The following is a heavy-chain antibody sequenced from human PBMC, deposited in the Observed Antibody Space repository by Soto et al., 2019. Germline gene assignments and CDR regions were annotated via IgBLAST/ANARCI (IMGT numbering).Heavy chain of an antibody. Sequence: EVQLVESGGGLVKPGGSLRLSCAASGFTFSSYSMSWVRQAPGKGLEWVSAISSSSSYIYYADSVKGRFTISRDNAKNSLYRQMNSLRAEDTAVYYCARDLLRSEAGELGYWGQGTLVTVSS. J-gene: IGHJ4*02. D-gene: IGHD1-7*01. CDR3: ARDLLRSEAGELGY. CDR2: ISSSSSYI. CDR1: GFTFSSYS. V-gene: IGHV3-21*01.